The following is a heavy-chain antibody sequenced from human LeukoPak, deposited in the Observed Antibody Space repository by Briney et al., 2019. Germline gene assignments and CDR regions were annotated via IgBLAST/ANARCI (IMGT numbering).Heavy chain of an antibody. Sequence: GGSLRLSCAASGLIFSNAWMSWVRQAPGKGLEWVGRIKGKSDGGTTDLAAPVKGRFTISRDDSRNRVYLQMNSLKSEDTAVYYCTTDPFNYYDNDDYFNSWGQGTLVTVSS. D-gene: IGHD3-22*01. CDR3: TTDPFNYYDNDDYFNS. J-gene: IGHJ4*02. CDR1: GLIFSNAW. CDR2: IKGKSDGGTT. V-gene: IGHV3-15*01.